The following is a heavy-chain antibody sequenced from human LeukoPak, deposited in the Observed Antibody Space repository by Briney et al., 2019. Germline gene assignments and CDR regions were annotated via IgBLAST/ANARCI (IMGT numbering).Heavy chain of an antibody. V-gene: IGHV4-39*01. CDR3: ARHPLIATAGHGAFDI. J-gene: IGHJ3*02. CDR2: LYYRGTT. CDR1: GGSISSSSYN. D-gene: IGHD6-13*01. Sequence: PSETLSLTCTVSGGSISSSSYNWAWIRQPPGKGLDWIGSLYYRGTTYYNPSLKSRVTISVDTSKNQFSLKLSSVTAADSAVYYCARHPLIATAGHGAFDIWGQGTVVTVSS.